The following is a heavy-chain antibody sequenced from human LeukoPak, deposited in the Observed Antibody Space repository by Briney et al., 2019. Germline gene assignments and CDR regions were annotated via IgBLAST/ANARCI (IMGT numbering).Heavy chain of an antibody. D-gene: IGHD3-10*01. J-gene: IGHJ4*02. CDR3: ASEDGSGDIFDY. V-gene: IGHV4-39*07. Sequence: SETLSLTCTVSGGSISSSSYYWGWIRQPPGTGLEWIGSIYYSGSTYYNPSLKSRVTISVDTSKNQFSLKLSSVTAADTAVYYCASEDGSGDIFDYWGQGTLVTVSS. CDR2: IYYSGST. CDR1: GGSISSSSYY.